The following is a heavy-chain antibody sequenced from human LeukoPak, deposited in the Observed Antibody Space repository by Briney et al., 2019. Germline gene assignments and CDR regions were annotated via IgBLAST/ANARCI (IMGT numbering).Heavy chain of an antibody. D-gene: IGHD3-22*01. Sequence: GGSLRLSCAASGFPLVRFWMSWVCQAPGKGLEWVANIKQDGSEKFYVDSVKGRFTISRDNTKNSLYLQMNSLRAEDTAVYYCARIWDTSGYYFGYFDNWGQGSLVTVSS. J-gene: IGHJ4*02. CDR2: IKQDGSEK. CDR3: ARIWDTSGYYFGYFDN. V-gene: IGHV3-7*01. CDR1: GFPLVRFW.